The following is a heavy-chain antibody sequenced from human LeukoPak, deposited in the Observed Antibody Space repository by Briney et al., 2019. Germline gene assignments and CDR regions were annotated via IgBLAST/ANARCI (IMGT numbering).Heavy chain of an antibody. Sequence: PSETLSLTCAVYGGSFSGYYWSWIRQPPGKGLEWIGEINHSGSTNYNPSLKSRVTISVDTSKNQFSLKLSSVTAADTAMYYCARASRAARLHYWGQGTLVTVSS. D-gene: IGHD6-6*01. J-gene: IGHJ4*02. CDR2: INHSGST. V-gene: IGHV4-34*01. CDR1: GGSFSGYY. CDR3: ARASRAARLHY.